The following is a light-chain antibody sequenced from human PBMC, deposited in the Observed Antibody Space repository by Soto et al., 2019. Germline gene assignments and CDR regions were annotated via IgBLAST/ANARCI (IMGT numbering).Light chain of an antibody. CDR3: QQYSAWPLT. V-gene: IGKV3-15*01. CDR2: FAS. CDR1: QSLKNN. J-gene: IGKJ4*01. Sequence: EIVMTQSPATLSVSPGEKATLSCRASQSLKNNLAWYQQKPGQGPRLLIYFASTRATGIPARFSGSGSGTEFSLTISSLQSEDFASYYCQQYSAWPLTFGGGTKVETK.